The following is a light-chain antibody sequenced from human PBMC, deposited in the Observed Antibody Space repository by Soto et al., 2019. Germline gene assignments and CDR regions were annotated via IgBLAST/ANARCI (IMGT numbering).Light chain of an antibody. V-gene: IGLV1-40*01. Sequence: QSVLTQPPSVSGAPGQRVTISCTGISSKIGAGYDVNWYQQLPGTAPKLLIYGNSNRPSGVPDRFSGSKSGTSASLAITGLQAEDEADYYCQSYDSSLSGSHVVFGGGTKLTVL. CDR3: QSYDSSLSGSHVV. CDR2: GNS. CDR1: SSKIGAGYD. J-gene: IGLJ2*01.